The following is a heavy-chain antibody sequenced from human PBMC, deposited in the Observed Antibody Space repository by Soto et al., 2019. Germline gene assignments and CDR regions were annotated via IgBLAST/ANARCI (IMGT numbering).Heavy chain of an antibody. CDR3: AKAGRGYCSGGTQQLCPGAYAFDI. CDR1: GFTFDDYA. J-gene: IGHJ3*02. Sequence: GGSLRLSCAASGFTFDDYAMHWVRQAPGKGLEWVSGISWNSGSIGYADSVKGRFTISRDNAKNSLYLQMNSLRAEDTALYYCAKAGRGYCSGGTQQLCPGAYAFDIWGQGTMVTVSS. V-gene: IGHV3-9*01. CDR2: ISWNSGSI. D-gene: IGHD2-15*01.